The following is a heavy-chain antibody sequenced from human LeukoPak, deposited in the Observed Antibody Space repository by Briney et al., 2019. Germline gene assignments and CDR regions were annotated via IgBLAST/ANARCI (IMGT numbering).Heavy chain of an antibody. D-gene: IGHD3-10*01. V-gene: IGHV1-69*13. Sequence: SVKVSRKASGGTFSSYAISWVRQAPGQGLEWMGGIIPIFGTANYAQKFQGRVTITADESTSTAYMELSSLRSEDTAVYYCATDDGSGSYYNGNFDYWGQGTLVTVSS. J-gene: IGHJ4*02. CDR1: GGTFSSYA. CDR2: IIPIFGTA. CDR3: ATDDGSGSYYNGNFDY.